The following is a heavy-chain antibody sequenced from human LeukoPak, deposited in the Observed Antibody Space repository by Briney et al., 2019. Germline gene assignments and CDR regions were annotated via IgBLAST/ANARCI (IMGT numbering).Heavy chain of an antibody. V-gene: IGHV1-2*02. CDR3: ARDHLKAPSIAAAGPFYYMDV. CDR2: INPNSGGT. Sequence: ASVKVSCKASGYTFTGYYMHWVRQAPGQGLEWMGWINPNSGGTNYAQKFQGRVTMTRDTSISTAYMELSRPRSDDTAVYYCARDHLKAPSIAAAGPFYYMDVWGKGTTVTVSS. D-gene: IGHD6-13*01. J-gene: IGHJ6*03. CDR1: GYTFTGYY.